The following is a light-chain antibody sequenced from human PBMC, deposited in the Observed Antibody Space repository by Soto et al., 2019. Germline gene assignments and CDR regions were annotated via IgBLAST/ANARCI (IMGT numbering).Light chain of an antibody. CDR2: GVN. Sequence: SLLTQPAPLSGSPGQSITISCTGTSSVVGSYDLVSWYQQRPGKAPKLLIYGVNKRPSGVSTRFSGSKSGNTASLTISDLQAEDEADFYCCAYADSNIFVFGTGTKVTVL. CDR1: SSVVGSYDL. CDR3: CAYADSNIFV. V-gene: IGLV2-23*02. J-gene: IGLJ1*01.